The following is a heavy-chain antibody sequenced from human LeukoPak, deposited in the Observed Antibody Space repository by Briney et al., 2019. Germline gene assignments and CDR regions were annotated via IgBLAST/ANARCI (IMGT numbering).Heavy chain of an antibody. CDR1: GFTFSRYW. CDR3: ARDGWSPDY. CDR2: IKQDGSEK. V-gene: IGHV3-7*01. Sequence: GGSLRLSCAASGFTFSRYWMSWVRQAPGKGLEWVANIKQDGSEKYYVDSVKGRFTISRDSAKNSLYLQMNSLRAEDTAVYYCARDGWSPDYWGQGTLVTVSS. J-gene: IGHJ4*02.